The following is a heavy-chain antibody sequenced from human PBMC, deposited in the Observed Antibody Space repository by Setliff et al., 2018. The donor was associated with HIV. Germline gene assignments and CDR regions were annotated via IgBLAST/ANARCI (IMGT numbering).Heavy chain of an antibody. CDR2: MYSSGNS. CDR3: TVYNTGSSKDHY. CDR1: GDSVSGYY. J-gene: IGHJ4*02. D-gene: IGHD2-8*02. Sequence: PSETLSLTCGVSGDSVSGYYWIWIRQSPGKGLEWIGYMYSSGNSNYNPSLKSRVTMSVDTSNNQVSLYLSSVTAADTAVYYCTVYNTGSSKDHYWGQGTPVTVSS. V-gene: IGHV4-59*02.